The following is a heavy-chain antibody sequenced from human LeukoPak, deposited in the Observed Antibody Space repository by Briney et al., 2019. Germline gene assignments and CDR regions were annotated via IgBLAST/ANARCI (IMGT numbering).Heavy chain of an antibody. V-gene: IGHV5-51*01. CDR3: ARRRIDCSGGSCYSGNWFDP. Sequence: GEPLKISCKGSGYSFTSYWIGWVRQMPGKGLEWMGIIYPGDSDTRYSPSFQGQVTISADKSISTAYLQWSSLKASDAAMYYCARRRIDCSGGSCYSGNWFDPWGQGTLVTVSS. CDR1: GYSFTSYW. CDR2: IYPGDSDT. D-gene: IGHD2-15*01. J-gene: IGHJ5*02.